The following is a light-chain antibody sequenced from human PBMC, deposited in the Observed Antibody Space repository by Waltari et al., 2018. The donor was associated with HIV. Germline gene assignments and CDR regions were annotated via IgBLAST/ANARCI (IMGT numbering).Light chain of an antibody. CDR2: DAP. V-gene: IGKV3-15*01. CDR3: QQYNHWPRT. Sequence: IVMTPSPATPSVSIGEKATLSCKASYSVAGNLAWYQQKPGQAPRLLIHDAPTRAAGIPARFSCSGSGTEFSLSISSLQSEDSAIYYCQQYNHWPRTFGQGTKVEIK. CDR1: YSVAGN. J-gene: IGKJ1*01.